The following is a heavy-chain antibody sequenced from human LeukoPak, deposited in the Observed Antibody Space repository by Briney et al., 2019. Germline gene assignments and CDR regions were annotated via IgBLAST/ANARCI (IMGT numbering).Heavy chain of an antibody. V-gene: IGHV4-4*07. Sequence: SETLSLTCSVSGYSISYFYWSWIRQAAGKGLEWIGRTSSSGNTDYNASLKSRVTMSVDTSKNQLSLKVISVTAADTAVYYCARDCGDSSSQSYYYYMDVWGKGTTVTVSS. CDR3: ARDCGDSSSQSYYYYMDV. D-gene: IGHD6-6*01. CDR2: TSSSGNT. J-gene: IGHJ6*03. CDR1: GYSISYFY.